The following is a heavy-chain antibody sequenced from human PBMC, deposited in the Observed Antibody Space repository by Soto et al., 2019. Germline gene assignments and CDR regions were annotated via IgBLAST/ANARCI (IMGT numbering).Heavy chain of an antibody. CDR1: GGTFSSYA. V-gene: IGHV1-69*12. J-gene: IGHJ6*02. CDR3: ARGSGGSSYYYYGMDV. D-gene: IGHD2-15*01. CDR2: IIPIFGTE. Sequence: QVQLVQSGAGVKKPGSSVRVSCKASGGTFSSYAINWVRQAPGQGLEWRGGIIPIFGTENYAQKVKGRVTITADESTSTAYMELSSLRSEDTAVYYCARGSGGSSYYYYGMDVWGQGTTVTVSS.